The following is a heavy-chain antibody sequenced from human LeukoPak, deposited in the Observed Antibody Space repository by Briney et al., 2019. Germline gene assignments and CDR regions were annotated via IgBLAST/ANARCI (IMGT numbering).Heavy chain of an antibody. CDR3: ARASLTAPDFDP. J-gene: IGHJ5*02. Sequence: GGSLRLSCEASGFTLTYYAMHWVRQAPGKGLEWVAVISYDGNNKYYGDSVKGRFTISRDNSKNTLYLQMSSLRTEDTAVYYCARASLTAPDFDPWGQGTLVTVSS. D-gene: IGHD2-21*02. V-gene: IGHV3-30*04. CDR2: ISYDGNNK. CDR1: GFTLTYYA.